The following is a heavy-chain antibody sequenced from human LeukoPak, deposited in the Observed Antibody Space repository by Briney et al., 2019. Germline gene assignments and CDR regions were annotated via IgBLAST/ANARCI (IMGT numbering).Heavy chain of an antibody. J-gene: IGHJ3*02. CDR3: ARVPSVIDAFDI. V-gene: IGHV4-61*03. CDR2: IYYSGST. D-gene: IGHD2-21*01. CDR1: GGSVSSGSY. Sequence: SETLSLTCTVSGGSVSSGSYWSWIRQPPGKGLEWIGYIYYSGSTNHNPSLQSRVTISVDTSKNHFSLRLSSMTAADTAVYYCARVPSVIDAFDIWGQGTMVTVSS.